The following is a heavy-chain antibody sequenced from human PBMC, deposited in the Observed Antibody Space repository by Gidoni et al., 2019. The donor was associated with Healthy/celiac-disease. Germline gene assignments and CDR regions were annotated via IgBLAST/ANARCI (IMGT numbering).Heavy chain of an antibody. J-gene: IGHJ2*01. CDR3: ARDRTVTTGAYFDL. CDR2: IYSGGST. Sequence: EVQLVESGGGLIQPGGSLRLSCAASGFTVSSNYMSWVRQAPGKGLEWVSVIYSGGSTYYADSVKGRFTISRDNSKNTLYLQMNSLRAEDTAVYYCARDRTVTTGAYFDLWGRGTLVTVSS. V-gene: IGHV3-53*01. D-gene: IGHD4-17*01. CDR1: GFTVSSNY.